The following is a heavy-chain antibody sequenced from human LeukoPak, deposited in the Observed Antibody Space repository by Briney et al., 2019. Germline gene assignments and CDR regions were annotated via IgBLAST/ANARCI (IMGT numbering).Heavy chain of an antibody. J-gene: IGHJ5*02. D-gene: IGHD2-2*01. CDR2: ISSSSSYI. Sequence: GGSLRLSCAASGFTFSSYSMNWVRQAPGKGLEWVSSISSSSSYIYYADSVKGRFTISRDNAKNSLYLQMNSLRAEDTAVYYCARDSRSTGYRGWFDPWGQGTLVTVSS. V-gene: IGHV3-21*01. CDR3: ARDSRSTGYRGWFDP. CDR1: GFTFSSYS.